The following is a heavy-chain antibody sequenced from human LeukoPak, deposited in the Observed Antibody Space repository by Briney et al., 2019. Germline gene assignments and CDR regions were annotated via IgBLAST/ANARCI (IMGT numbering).Heavy chain of an antibody. Sequence: GGSLRLSCAAAGFTFSTYDMHWVRQVTGKGLEWVSAIGTVDDTYYLGSVKGRFTISRENAKNVLYLQMSSLRVEDTAVYYCAREIRETVFTRHHYYGIDVWGQGTTVTVSS. D-gene: IGHD1-1*01. J-gene: IGHJ6*02. CDR2: IGTVDDT. CDR3: AREIRETVFTRHHYYGIDV. CDR1: GFTFSTYD. V-gene: IGHV3-13*01.